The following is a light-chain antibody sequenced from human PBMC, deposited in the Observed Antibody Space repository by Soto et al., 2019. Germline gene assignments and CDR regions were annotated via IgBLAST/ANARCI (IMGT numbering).Light chain of an antibody. Sequence: EIVMTQSPATLSVSPGERATLSCRASQSVSRNLAWYQQKPGQPPRLLIYGASTRATGIPGRFSGSGSGTDFTLTISSLQSEDFAVYYCQQYNNWPPVTFGQGTKVDIK. CDR2: GAS. CDR1: QSVSRN. V-gene: IGKV3-15*01. CDR3: QQYNNWPPVT. J-gene: IGKJ1*01.